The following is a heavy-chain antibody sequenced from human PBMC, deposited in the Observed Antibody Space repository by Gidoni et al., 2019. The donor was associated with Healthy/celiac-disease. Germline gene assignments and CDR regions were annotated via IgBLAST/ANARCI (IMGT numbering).Heavy chain of an antibody. V-gene: IGHV3-74*01. CDR3: ARRYDCGGDCPFDY. Sequence: RINSDGSSTSYSDSVKGRFTISRDNAKNTLYLQMNSLRGEDTAVYYCARRYDCGGDCPFDYWGQGTLVTVSS. J-gene: IGHJ4*02. D-gene: IGHD2-21*02. CDR2: INSDGSST.